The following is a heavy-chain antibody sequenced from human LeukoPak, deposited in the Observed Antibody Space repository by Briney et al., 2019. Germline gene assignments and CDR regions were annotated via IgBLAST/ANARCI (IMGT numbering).Heavy chain of an antibody. J-gene: IGHJ4*02. CDR1: GFPFSNYW. V-gene: IGHV3-7*04. D-gene: IGHD2-8*01. CDR2: KKEDGSEK. Sequence: QPGGSLRLSCEASGFPFSNYWMSWVRQAPGKGLEWLANKKEDGSEKYYADSVKGRFTISRDNAKNSLYLQMSYLRAEDSAVYYCARDYDGVRGHWWGQGTLVTVSS. CDR3: ARDYDGVRGHW.